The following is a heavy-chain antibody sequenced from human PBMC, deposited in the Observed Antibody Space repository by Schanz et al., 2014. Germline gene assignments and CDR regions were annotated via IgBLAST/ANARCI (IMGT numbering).Heavy chain of an antibody. J-gene: IGHJ6*03. CDR3: ARVKYCTITRCYRSETEGIYYMDV. Sequence: VQLVDSGGGVVQPGRSLRLSCAASGFIFSNYGMHWVRQAPGGGLEWVSSISSGGGSTYYADSVKGRFTISRDNSKNTLYLQMKSLRAEDTAVYYCARVKYCTITRCYRSETEGIYYMDVWGKGTTVTVSS. CDR2: ISSGGGST. D-gene: IGHD2-2*01. CDR1: GFIFSNYG. V-gene: IGHV3-23*04.